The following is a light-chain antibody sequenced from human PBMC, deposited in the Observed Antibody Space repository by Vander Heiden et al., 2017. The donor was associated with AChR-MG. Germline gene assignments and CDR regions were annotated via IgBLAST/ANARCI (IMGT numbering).Light chain of an antibody. CDR1: QSISTY. V-gene: IGKV1-39*01. CDR3: QQSDSTPRT. J-gene: IGKJ1*01. Sequence: DIQMTQYPSSLSASVGDRVSIACRASQSISTYLNWYQQKPGKAPKLLIYAASSLQSGVPSSFGGSGSGTDFTLTISNLQPEDFATYYCQQSDSTPRTFGQGTQVEIK. CDR2: AAS.